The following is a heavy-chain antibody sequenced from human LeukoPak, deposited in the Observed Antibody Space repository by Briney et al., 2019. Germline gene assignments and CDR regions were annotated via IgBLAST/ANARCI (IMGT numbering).Heavy chain of an antibody. D-gene: IGHD2-15*01. J-gene: IGHJ6*02. CDR3: ERELPPPVYYYYGMDV. CDR2: IKQDGSEK. V-gene: IGHV3-7*01. Sequence: GGSLRLSCAASGFTFSSYRMSWVPQAPGKGREGVANIKQDGSEKYYVDSVKGRFTISRDNAKNSLYLQMNSLRAEDTAVYYCERELPPPVYYYYGMDVWGQGTTVTVSS. CDR1: GFTFSSYR.